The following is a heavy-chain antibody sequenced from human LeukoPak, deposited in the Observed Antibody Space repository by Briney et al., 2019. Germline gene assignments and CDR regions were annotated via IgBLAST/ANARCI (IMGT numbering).Heavy chain of an antibody. V-gene: IGHV3-53*01. Sequence: GGSLRLSCAASGLTVSSNYMSWVRQAPGKGLEWVSVIYSGGNSNYADSVKGRFTISRDNPKNTLYLQMNSLRAEDTAVYHCAARSGSYYGSGFDFWGREPWSPSPQ. CDR3: AARSGSYYGSGFDF. D-gene: IGHD1-26*01. CDR2: IYSGGNS. CDR1: GLTVSSNY. J-gene: IGHJ4*02.